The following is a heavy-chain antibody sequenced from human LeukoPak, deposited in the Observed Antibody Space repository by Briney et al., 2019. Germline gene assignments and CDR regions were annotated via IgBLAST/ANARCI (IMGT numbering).Heavy chain of an antibody. J-gene: IGHJ5*02. V-gene: IGHV4-34*01. CDR3: ASEALALAYCGGDCYS. D-gene: IGHD2-21*01. CDR2: INHSGST. CDR1: GGSFSGYY. Sequence: SETLSLTCAVYGGSFSGYYWSWIRQPPGKGLEWIGEINHSGSTNYNPSPKSRVTISVDTSKNQSSLNLSSVTAADTAVYYCASEALALAYCGGDCYSWGQGTLVTVSS.